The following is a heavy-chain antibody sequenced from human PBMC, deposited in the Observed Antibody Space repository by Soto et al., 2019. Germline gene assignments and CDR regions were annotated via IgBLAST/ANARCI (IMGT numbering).Heavy chain of an antibody. CDR1: GHTFTSYG. J-gene: IGHJ5*02. V-gene: IGHV1-18*01. Sequence: GASEKVSCKASGHTFTSYGISWVRQAPGQGLEWMGWISAYNGNTNYAQKLQGRVTMTTDTSTSTAYMELRSLRSDDTAVCYCARGLTPPRWFGENIGWFDPWGQGTLVTVSS. CDR2: ISAYNGNT. D-gene: IGHD3-10*01. CDR3: ARGLTPPRWFGENIGWFDP.